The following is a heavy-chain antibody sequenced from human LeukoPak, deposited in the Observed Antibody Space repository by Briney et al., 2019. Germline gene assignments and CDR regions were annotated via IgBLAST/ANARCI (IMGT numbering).Heavy chain of an antibody. CDR2: IHTSGST. V-gene: IGHV4-4*07. J-gene: IGHJ2*01. D-gene: IGHD4-23*01. CDR1: GGSISSYF. Sequence: SETLSLTCTVSGGSISSYFWSWIRQPAGKGLEWIGRIHTSGSTNYNSSLKTRVAMSLDTSKNQSSLNLTSVTAADTAVSYCARKTRESRYFDLWAGGTPVIVSS. CDR3: ARKTRESRYFDL.